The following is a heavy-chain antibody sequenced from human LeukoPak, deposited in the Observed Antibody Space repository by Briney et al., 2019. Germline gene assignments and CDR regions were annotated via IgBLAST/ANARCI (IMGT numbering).Heavy chain of an antibody. J-gene: IGHJ4*02. CDR2: ITSSGAAT. Sequence: GSLRLSCAASGFTFSSYAMSWVRQAPGKGLEWVSSITSSGAATYYADSVKGRFTISRDNSDNTLYLQMNSLRAEDTAVYYCAKDRPNYYGSNGHYYKLNGDCWGQGTLSPSPQ. CDR1: GFTFSSYA. CDR3: AKDRPNYYGSNGHYYKLNGDC. V-gene: IGHV3-23*01. D-gene: IGHD3-22*01.